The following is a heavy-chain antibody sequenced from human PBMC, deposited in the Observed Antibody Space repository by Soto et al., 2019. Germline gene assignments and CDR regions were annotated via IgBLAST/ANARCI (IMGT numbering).Heavy chain of an antibody. CDR3: ARDETADFDPLYYYGMDV. CDR2: ISSSGSTI. CDR1: GFTFSDYY. J-gene: IGHJ6*02. D-gene: IGHD3-9*01. Sequence: QVQLVESGGGLVKPGGSLRLSCAASGFTFSDYYMSWIRQAPGKGLQWVSYISSSGSTIYYADSVKGRFTISRDNAKNSLYLQMNSLRAEDTAVYYCARDETADFDPLYYYGMDVWGQGTTVTVSS. V-gene: IGHV3-11*01.